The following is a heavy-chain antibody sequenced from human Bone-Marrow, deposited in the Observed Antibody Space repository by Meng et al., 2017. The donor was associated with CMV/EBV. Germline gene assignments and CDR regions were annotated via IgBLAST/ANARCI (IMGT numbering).Heavy chain of an antibody. J-gene: IGHJ4*02. Sequence: SETLSLTCAVYGGSFSGYYWTWVRQPPGKGLEWIGEINHSGNTNYNPSLKSRVAISVDTSKNQFSLKLSSVTAADTAVYYCARGGIPPRYFDYWGQGTLVTVYS. CDR1: GGSFSGYY. D-gene: IGHD2-21*01. CDR3: ARGGIPPRYFDY. CDR2: INHSGNT. V-gene: IGHV4-34*01.